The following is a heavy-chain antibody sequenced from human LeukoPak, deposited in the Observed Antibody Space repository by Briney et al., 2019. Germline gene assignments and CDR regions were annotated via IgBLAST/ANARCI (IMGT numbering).Heavy chain of an antibody. CDR1: GYTFNTYG. CDR2: ISPYNGDT. J-gene: IGHJ4*02. CDR3: ARGGLSGIYGIDY. V-gene: IGHV1-18*01. D-gene: IGHD1-26*01. Sequence: ASVKVSCRASGYTFNTYGVTWVRQVPGQGFEWMGWISPYNGDTSYAQKFQGRVTMTTDTLTSTVFMELRRLRSDDTAVYFCARGGLSGIYGIDYWGQGTLVTVSS.